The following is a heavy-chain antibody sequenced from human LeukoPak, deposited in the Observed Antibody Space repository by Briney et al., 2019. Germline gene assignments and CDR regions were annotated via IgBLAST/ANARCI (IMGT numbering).Heavy chain of an antibody. Sequence: GASVKVSCKASGGTFSSYGISWVRQAPGQGLEWMGGIIPIFGTANYAQKFQGRVTITADKSTSTAYMELSSLRSEDTAVYYCARGIRIAVAGWGAFDIWGQGTMVTVSS. D-gene: IGHD6-19*01. CDR2: IIPIFGTA. CDR1: GGTFSSYG. V-gene: IGHV1-69*06. J-gene: IGHJ3*02. CDR3: ARGIRIAVAGWGAFDI.